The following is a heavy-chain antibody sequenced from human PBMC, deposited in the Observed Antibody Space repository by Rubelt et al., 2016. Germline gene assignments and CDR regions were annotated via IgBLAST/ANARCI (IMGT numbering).Heavy chain of an antibody. J-gene: IGHJ4*02. V-gene: IGHV3-66*02. CDR2: IYSGGST. CDR3: SSDNDGRSPNCQTAMGSY. CDR1: GFTVRSKY. D-gene: IGHD5-18*01. Sequence: VQLLESGGGVVQPGRSLRLSCAASGFTVRSKYMSWVRPAPGKGLEWGSIIYSGGSTYYADSEKGRFTISRDNSKNSRYRQMKCMREQDTAVDYVSSDNDGRSPNCQTAMGSYWGQGTLVTVSS.